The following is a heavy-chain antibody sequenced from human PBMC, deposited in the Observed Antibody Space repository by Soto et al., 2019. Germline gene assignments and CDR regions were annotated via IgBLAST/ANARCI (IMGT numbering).Heavy chain of an antibody. Sequence: EVQLLESGGGSVQPGGSLRLSCAASGFTFSSYAMHWVRRPPGKGLEWVSSISGSGGTAYYAESVKGRFSISRDSLVNTLYLQMNSLRAEDTAVYYCAKGRGQNWNVDYWGQGTLVTVSP. CDR3: AKGRGQNWNVDY. V-gene: IGHV3-23*01. D-gene: IGHD1-1*01. CDR1: GFTFSSYA. J-gene: IGHJ4*02. CDR2: ISGSGGTA.